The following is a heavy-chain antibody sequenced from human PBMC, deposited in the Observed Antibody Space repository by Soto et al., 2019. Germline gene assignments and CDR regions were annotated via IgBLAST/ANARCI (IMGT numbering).Heavy chain of an antibody. CDR1: GFTFSSYS. CDR2: ISTGSTHL. V-gene: IGHV3-21*01. D-gene: IGHD2-8*01. Sequence: PGGSLRLSCATSGFTFSSYSMNWVRQAPGMDLEWIASISTGSTHLYYADSVRGRFTISRDNAMSSLYLQMDSLRAEDTAVYYCARDSRVVLTYAMGSVGFDPWGQGTLVTVSS. J-gene: IGHJ5*02. CDR3: ARDSRVVLTYAMGSVGFDP.